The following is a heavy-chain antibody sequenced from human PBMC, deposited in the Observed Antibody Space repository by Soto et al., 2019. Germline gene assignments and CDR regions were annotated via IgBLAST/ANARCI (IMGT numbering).Heavy chain of an antibody. CDR2: TSGVGDTI. CDR1: GFTFSSYA. J-gene: IGHJ4*02. CDR3: AKSRLTGRIGSFDY. Sequence: EVQLLESGGGLVQPGGSLRLSCAASGFTFSSYAMTWVRRAPGKGLEWISTTSGVGDTIFYADSVKGRFTISRDNSKNTLYLQMNSLRAEDTAVYYCAKSRLTGRIGSFDYWGQGTLVTVSA. V-gene: IGHV3-23*01. D-gene: IGHD2-15*01.